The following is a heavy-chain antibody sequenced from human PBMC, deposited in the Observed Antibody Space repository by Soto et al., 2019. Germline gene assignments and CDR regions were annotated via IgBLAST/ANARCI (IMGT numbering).Heavy chain of an antibody. D-gene: IGHD3-9*01. CDR3: ARPCPNILPGYSYYYHYMDV. J-gene: IGHJ6*03. CDR1: GGSINNYY. CDR2: IHSSGTT. Sequence: SETLSLTCTVSGGSINNYYWSWVRQPPREGLQWIGYIHSSGTTNYNPSLKSRATMSVDTSKNQFSLRLSSVTATDAAVYYCARPCPNILPGYSYYYHYMDVWGKGTTVTVSS. V-gene: IGHV4-59*08.